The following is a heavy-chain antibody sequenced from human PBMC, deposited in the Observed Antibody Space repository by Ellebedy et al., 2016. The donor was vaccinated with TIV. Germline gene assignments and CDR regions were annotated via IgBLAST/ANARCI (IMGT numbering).Heavy chain of an antibody. D-gene: IGHD6-19*01. CDR2: IWYDGSNK. Sequence: GESLKISCAASGFTFSSYGMHWVRQAPGKGLEWVAVIWYDGSNKYYADSVKVRFTISRDNSKNTLYLQMNSLRAEDTAVYYCERGKAQGWLGPYYYNGMDVWGQGTTVTVSS. V-gene: IGHV3-33*08. CDR1: GFTFSSYG. CDR3: ERGKAQGWLGPYYYNGMDV. J-gene: IGHJ6*02.